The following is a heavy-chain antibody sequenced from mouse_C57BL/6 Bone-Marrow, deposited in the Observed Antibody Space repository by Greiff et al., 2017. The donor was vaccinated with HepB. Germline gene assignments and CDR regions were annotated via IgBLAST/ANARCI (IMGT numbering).Heavy chain of an antibody. CDR3: ARRGTLYYYAMDY. D-gene: IGHD2-14*01. V-gene: IGHV1-81*01. Sequence: QVQLQQSGAELARPGASVKLSCKASGYTFTSYGISWVKQRTGQGLEWIGEIYPGSGSTNYNEKFKSKATLTVDTSSSTAYMQLSSLTSEDSAVYYCARRGTLYYYAMDYWGQGTSVTVSS. J-gene: IGHJ4*01. CDR1: GYTFTSYG. CDR2: IYPGSGST.